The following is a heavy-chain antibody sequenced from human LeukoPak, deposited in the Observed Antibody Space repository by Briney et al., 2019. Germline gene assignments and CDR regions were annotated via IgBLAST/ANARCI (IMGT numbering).Heavy chain of an antibody. V-gene: IGHV1-69*01. CDR2: IIPIFGTA. CDR3: ARDGSLAYYYDSSGYYRYYGMDV. J-gene: IGHJ6*02. D-gene: IGHD3-22*01. CDR1: GGTFSSYA. Sequence: SVKVSCKASGGTFSSYAISWVRQAPGQGLEWMGGIIPIFGTANYAQKFQGRVTITADESTSTAYMELSSLRSEDTAVYYCARDGSLAYYYDSSGYYRYYGMDVWGQGTTVTVSS.